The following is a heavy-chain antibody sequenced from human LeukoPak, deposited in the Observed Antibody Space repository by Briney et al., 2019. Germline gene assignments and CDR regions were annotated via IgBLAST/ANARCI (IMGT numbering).Heavy chain of an antibody. CDR1: GFTFNSYA. D-gene: IGHD5-12*01. Sequence: PRGSPRLSCAASGFTFNSYAMTWVRQAPGKGPEWVSAISGSGSSTHYADSVQGRFTISRDNSKNTLYLQMNSLRAEDTAVYYCGKDRATIVYYSMDVWGQGTTVTVSS. CDR2: ISGSGSST. V-gene: IGHV3-23*01. J-gene: IGHJ6*02. CDR3: GKDRATIVYYSMDV.